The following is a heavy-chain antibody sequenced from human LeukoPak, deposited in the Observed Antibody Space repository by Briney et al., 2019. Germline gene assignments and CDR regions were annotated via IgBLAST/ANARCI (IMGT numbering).Heavy chain of an antibody. CDR1: GFTVSSNY. CDR3: ARDGSVSSSWYY. V-gene: IGHV3-53*01. Sequence: GGSLRLSCAASGFTVSSNYMSWVRQAPGKGLEWVSVIYSGGSTYYADSVKGRFTISRDNSKNALYLQMNSLRAEDTAVYYCARDGSVSSSWYYWGQGTLVTVSS. J-gene: IGHJ4*02. D-gene: IGHD6-13*01. CDR2: IYSGGST.